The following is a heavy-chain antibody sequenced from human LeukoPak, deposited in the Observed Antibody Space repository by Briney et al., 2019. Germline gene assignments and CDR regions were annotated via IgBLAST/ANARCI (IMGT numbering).Heavy chain of an antibody. Sequence: GVLRLSCAASGFTFSTYAMHWVRQAPGKGLEWVAVISHDGSNKYYAESVKGRFTVSRDNSKNTLYLQMSDLTSDDTAVYYCVRGGSPTVTLEYWGQGTLVTVSS. CDR2: ISHDGSNK. D-gene: IGHD4-17*01. J-gene: IGHJ4*02. CDR3: VRGGSPTVTLEY. V-gene: IGHV3-30-3*01. CDR1: GFTFSTYA.